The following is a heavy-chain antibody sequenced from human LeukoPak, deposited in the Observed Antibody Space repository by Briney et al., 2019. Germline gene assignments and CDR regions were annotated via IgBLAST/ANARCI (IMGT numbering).Heavy chain of an antibody. CDR1: GGSISSSGYY. CDR2: ICYSGST. CDR3: ARHEYSGSYYGLSWFDP. Sequence: SETLSLTCTVSGGSISSSGYYWGWIRQPPGKGLEWIASICYSGSTYYNPSLKSRVTISVDTSKNQLSLKLSSLTAADTAVYYCARHEYSGSYYGLSWFDPWGQGTLVTVSS. V-gene: IGHV4-39*01. D-gene: IGHD1-26*01. J-gene: IGHJ5*02.